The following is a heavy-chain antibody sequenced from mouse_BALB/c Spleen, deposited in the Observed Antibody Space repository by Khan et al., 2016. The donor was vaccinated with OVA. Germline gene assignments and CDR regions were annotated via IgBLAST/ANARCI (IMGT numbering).Heavy chain of an antibody. J-gene: IGHJ4*01. CDR3: ADSRASYGRVDY. D-gene: IGHD1-1*01. V-gene: IGHV1-7*01. CDR2: IIPSTGYT. Sequence: VQLQQSGAELAKPGASVKMSCKACGYNLTNYCMYWLNKTPGQGLEWFGYIIPSTGYTEYSQKFKDQSTLTTDKSSNTVYMQLTSLTSEDTAVYPCADSRASYGRVDYWGQGTSVTVSS. CDR1: GYNLTNYC.